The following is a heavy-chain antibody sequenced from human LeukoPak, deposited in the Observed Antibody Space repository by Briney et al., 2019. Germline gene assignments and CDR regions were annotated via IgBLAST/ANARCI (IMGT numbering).Heavy chain of an antibody. CDR1: GFTLSSYA. Sequence: GGSLRLSCEASGFTLSSYAMHWFRQAPGKGLEWVAVISYDGSNKYYADSVKGRFTISRDNSKNTLYLQMNSLRAEDTAVYYCAKDSIFFAVAGTGDFDYWGQGTLVTVSS. CDR3: AKDSIFFAVAGTGDFDY. V-gene: IGHV3-30*18. J-gene: IGHJ4*02. CDR2: ISYDGSNK. D-gene: IGHD6-19*01.